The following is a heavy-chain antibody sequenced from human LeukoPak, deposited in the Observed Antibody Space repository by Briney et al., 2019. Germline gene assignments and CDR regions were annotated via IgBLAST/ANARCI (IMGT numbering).Heavy chain of an antibody. J-gene: IGHJ5*02. CDR3: ARSRQASGLFSS. D-gene: IGHD3-10*01. CDR2: IYDRGPA. V-gene: IGHV4-30-2*01. CDR1: GYAIISGGFS. Sequence: SETLSLTCTVSGYAIISGGFSWNWIRQPPGKGLEWIGCIYDRGPAHYNPSLKSRFTISVDRPKNQFFLNVTSLAAADTAVYYRARSRQASGLFSSWGQGTLVTVSS.